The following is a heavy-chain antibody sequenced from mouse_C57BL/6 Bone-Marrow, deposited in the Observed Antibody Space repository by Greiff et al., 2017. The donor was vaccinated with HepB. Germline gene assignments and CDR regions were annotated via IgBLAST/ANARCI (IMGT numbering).Heavy chain of an antibody. CDR3: AREGVNWVYAMDY. CDR2: IHPNSGST. J-gene: IGHJ4*01. V-gene: IGHV1-64*01. CDR1: GYTFTSYW. D-gene: IGHD4-1*01. Sequence: VQLQQPGAELVKPGASVKLSCKASGYTFTSYWMHWVKQRPGQGLEWIGMIHPNSGSTNYNEKLKSKATLTVDKSSSTAYMQLSSLTSEDSAVYYCAREGVNWVYAMDYWGQGTSVTVSS.